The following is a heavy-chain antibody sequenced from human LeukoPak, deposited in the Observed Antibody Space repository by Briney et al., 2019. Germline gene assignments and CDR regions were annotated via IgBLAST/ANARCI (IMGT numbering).Heavy chain of an antibody. J-gene: IGHJ5*02. CDR3: ARLRGVEWFDP. Sequence: PSETLSHTCTVSGYSISTSYYWGWIRQPPGKGLEWIGSIYHSGNTYYNPSLKSRVTISVDTSKNQFSLKLSSVTAADTAVYYCARLRGVEWFDPWGQGTLVTVSS. V-gene: IGHV4-38-2*02. CDR1: GYSISTSYY. CDR2: IYHSGNT. D-gene: IGHD3-10*01.